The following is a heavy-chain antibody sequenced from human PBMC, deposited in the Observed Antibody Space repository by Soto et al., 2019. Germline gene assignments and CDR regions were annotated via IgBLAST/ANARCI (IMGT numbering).Heavy chain of an antibody. D-gene: IGHD3-22*01. CDR1: GYNFTSYW. Sequence: PGESLKISCKGSGYNFTSYWIGWVRQMPGKGLEWMGIIYPGDSDTRYIPSFQGQVTXPDEKSISTAYLHCSSLKASETAMYYCARHLNYYDSSGHYYYYYGIDVGSQGTTVTVSS. V-gene: IGHV5-51*01. CDR3: ARHLNYYDSSGHYYYYYGIDV. J-gene: IGHJ6*02. CDR2: IYPGDSDT.